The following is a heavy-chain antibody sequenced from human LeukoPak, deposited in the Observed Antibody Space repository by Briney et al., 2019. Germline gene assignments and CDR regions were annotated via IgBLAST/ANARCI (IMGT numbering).Heavy chain of an antibody. CDR1: GGSISSGGYS. D-gene: IGHD1-1*01. CDR3: ARVGITGTI. V-gene: IGHV4-30-2*01. J-gene: IGHJ4*02. CDR2: IYHSGGT. Sequence: PSETLSLTCTVSGGSISSGGYSWSWIRQPPGKGLEWIGFIYHSGGTYYNPSLKSRVTMSVDRSKNQFSLNLSSVTAADTAVYYCARVGITGTIWGQGTLVTVSS.